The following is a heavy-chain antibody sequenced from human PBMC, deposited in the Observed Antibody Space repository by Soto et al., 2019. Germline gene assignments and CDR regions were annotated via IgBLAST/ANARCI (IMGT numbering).Heavy chain of an antibody. D-gene: IGHD5-18*01. V-gene: IGHV1-3*01. CDR1: GFTFSDNL. CDR2: LNPDTGNT. CDR3: SRDIQSVGPRANDAFDV. J-gene: IGHJ3*01. Sequence: QVQLVQSGAELKKPGASVNISCTASGFTFSDNLINWVRQVPGQGLEWMGWLNPDTGNTRYSETFQGRVTISRHPSASIAYLELSGLENEDTALYFGSRDIQSVGPRANDAFDVWGQWTMITVSS.